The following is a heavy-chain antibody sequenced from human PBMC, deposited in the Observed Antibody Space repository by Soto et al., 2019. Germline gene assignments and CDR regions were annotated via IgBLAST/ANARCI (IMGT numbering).Heavy chain of an antibody. J-gene: IGHJ4*02. V-gene: IGHV1-69*04. Sequence: GASVKVSCKASGGTFSSYTISWVRQAPGQGLEWMGRIIPILGIANYAQKFQGRVTITADKSTSTAYMELSSLRSEDTAVYYCARERLRWLFDYWGQGTLVTVPQ. CDR2: IIPILGIA. CDR3: ARERLRWLFDY. CDR1: GGTFSSYT. D-gene: IGHD4-17*01.